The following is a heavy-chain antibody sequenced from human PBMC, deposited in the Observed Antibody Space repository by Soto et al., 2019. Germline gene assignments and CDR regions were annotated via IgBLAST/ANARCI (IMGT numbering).Heavy chain of an antibody. Sequence: SEALSLTCTVSAGSITTSYWSWIRQPLGKALEWIGYISYRGSTNYNPSLKSRLTISIDTSKSQISLKLTSMTTADTAVYYCASSGIVGREVNTWFDPWGQGTLVTV. CDR2: ISYRGST. V-gene: IGHV4-59*01. J-gene: IGHJ5*02. CDR1: AGSITTSY. D-gene: IGHD3-22*01. CDR3: ASSGIVGREVNTWFDP.